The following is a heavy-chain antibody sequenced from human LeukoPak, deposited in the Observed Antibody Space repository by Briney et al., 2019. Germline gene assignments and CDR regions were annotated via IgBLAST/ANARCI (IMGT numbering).Heavy chain of an antibody. J-gene: IGHJ4*02. Sequence: SVKVSCKTSGYTFTGYYMHWIRQAPGQGLEWMGWIIPKSGGTNYAQNFQGRVTMTRDTSISTVYMELSRLRSDDTAVYYCVRDLGGATKVPPYFDYWGQGTLVTVSS. CDR3: VRDLGGATKVPPYFDY. V-gene: IGHV1-2*02. D-gene: IGHD1-26*01. CDR2: IIPKSGGT. CDR1: GYTFTGYY.